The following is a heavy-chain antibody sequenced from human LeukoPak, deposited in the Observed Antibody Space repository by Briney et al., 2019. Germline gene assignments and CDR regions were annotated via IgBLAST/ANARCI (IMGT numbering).Heavy chain of an antibody. J-gene: IGHJ3*02. CDR2: IRSKAYGGTT. CDR3: TRDPPDGYSDAFDI. D-gene: IGHD5-24*01. Sequence: GGSLRLSCTASGCTFGDYAMSWFRRAPGKGLEWVGFIRSKAYGGTTEYAASVKGRFTISRDDSKSIAYLQMNSLKTEDTAVYYCTRDPPDGYSDAFDIWGQGTMVTVSS. CDR1: GCTFGDYA. V-gene: IGHV3-49*03.